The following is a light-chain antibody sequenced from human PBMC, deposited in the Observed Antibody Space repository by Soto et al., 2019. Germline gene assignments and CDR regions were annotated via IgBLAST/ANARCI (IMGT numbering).Light chain of an antibody. J-gene: IGKJ1*01. Sequence: EIGLTQSPGTLSLSPGERATLSCRASQSVSSSYLAWYQQKPGQAPRLLIYGASSRATGIPARFSGSGSGTDFTLTISRLAPEDFAVYYCQQYGSSPRTFAQGTKVEIK. CDR1: QSVSSSY. V-gene: IGKV3-20*01. CDR2: GAS. CDR3: QQYGSSPRT.